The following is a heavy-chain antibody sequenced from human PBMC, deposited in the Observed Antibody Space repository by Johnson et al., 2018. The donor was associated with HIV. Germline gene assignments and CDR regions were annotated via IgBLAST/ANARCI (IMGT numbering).Heavy chain of an antibody. J-gene: IGHJ3*02. V-gene: IGHV3-30*02. D-gene: IGHD1-26*01. CDR3: AKALGWELSI. Sequence: VQLVESGGGLVQPGGSLRVSCAASGFTVSSYGMHWVRQAPGKGLEWVAFIRYDGSNKYYADSVKGRFTISRDNSKNTLYLQMNSLRAEDTAVYYCAKALGWELSIWGQGTMVTVSS. CDR2: IRYDGSNK. CDR1: GFTVSSYG.